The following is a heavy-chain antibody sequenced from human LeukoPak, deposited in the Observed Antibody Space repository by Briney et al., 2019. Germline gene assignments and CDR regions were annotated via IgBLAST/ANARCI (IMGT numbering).Heavy chain of an antibody. V-gene: IGHV4-4*09. J-gene: IGHJ4*02. CDR1: GASISNYY. D-gene: IGHD1-26*01. CDR2: IHSSGGS. CDR3: ARLGSYHDF. Sequence: SETLSLTCTVSGASISNYYWSWIRRTPEKGLEWMGHIHSSGGSSYYPSLKSRLTLSIDTSRNQLSLKLPSVTAADTAVYFCARLGSYHDFWGQGALVTVSS.